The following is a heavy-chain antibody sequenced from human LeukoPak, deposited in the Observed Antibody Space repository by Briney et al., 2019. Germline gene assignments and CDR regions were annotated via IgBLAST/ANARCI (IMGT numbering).Heavy chain of an antibody. V-gene: IGHV1-69*05. J-gene: IGHJ6*03. CDR1: GGTFSSYA. CDR3: ARGVTPYYYMDV. D-gene: IGHD4-23*01. CDR2: IIPIFGTA. Sequence: SVKVSCKASGGTFSSYAISWVRQAPGQGLEWMGGIIPIFGTANYAQKFQGRVTITTDESTSTAYMELNSLRSEDTAVYYCARGVTPYYYMDVWGKGTTVTVSS.